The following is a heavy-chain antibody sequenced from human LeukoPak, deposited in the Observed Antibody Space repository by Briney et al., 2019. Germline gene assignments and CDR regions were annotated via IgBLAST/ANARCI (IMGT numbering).Heavy chain of an antibody. CDR2: ISGSGGST. V-gene: IGHV3-23*01. CDR3: AKDTHIVVVTAFDY. Sequence: GGSLRLSCAASGFAFSSYAMSWVRQAPGKGLEWVSAISGSGGSTYYADSVKGRFTISRDNSKNTLYLQMNSLRAEDTAVYYCAKDTHIVVVTAFDYWGQGTLVTVSS. D-gene: IGHD2-21*02. CDR1: GFAFSSYA. J-gene: IGHJ4*02.